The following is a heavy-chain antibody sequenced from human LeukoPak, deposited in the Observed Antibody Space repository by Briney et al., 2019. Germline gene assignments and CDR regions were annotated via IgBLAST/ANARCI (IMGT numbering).Heavy chain of an antibody. J-gene: IGHJ6*02. D-gene: IGHD5-12*01. CDR2: ISAYNGNT. CDR1: GYTFTSYG. Sequence: ASVKVSCKASGYTFTSYGISWVRQAPGQGLEWMGWISAYNGNTNYAQKLQGRVTMTTDTSTSTAYMELRSLRSDDTAVYYCARDSGYDRAMPLRAGATHYYYYYGMDVWGQGTTVTVSS. CDR3: ARDSGYDRAMPLRAGATHYYYYYGMDV. V-gene: IGHV1-18*01.